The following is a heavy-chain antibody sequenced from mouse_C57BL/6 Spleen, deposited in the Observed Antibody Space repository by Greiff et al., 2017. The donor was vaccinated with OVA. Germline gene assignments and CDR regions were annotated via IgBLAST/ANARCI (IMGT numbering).Heavy chain of an antibody. D-gene: IGHD2-5*01. CDR2: IDPENGDT. Sequence: VQLQQSGAELVRPGASVKLSCTASGFNIKDDYMHWVKQRPEQGLEWIGWIDPENGDTEYASKFQGKATITADPSSNTAYLQLSSLTSEDTAVYYCTTAYYSNYGFAYWGQGTLVTVSA. CDR3: TTAYYSNYGFAY. CDR1: GFNIKDDY. J-gene: IGHJ3*01. V-gene: IGHV14-4*01.